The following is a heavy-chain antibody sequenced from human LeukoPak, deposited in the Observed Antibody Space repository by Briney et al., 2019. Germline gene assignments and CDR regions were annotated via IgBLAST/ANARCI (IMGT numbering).Heavy chain of an antibody. J-gene: IGHJ4*02. D-gene: IGHD3-22*01. V-gene: IGHV3-53*01. CDR2: IYSGGST. CDR3: ARDLIYYDSSGEPLLVLAHY. Sequence: PGGSLRLSCAASGFTVSSNYMSWVRQAPGKGLEWVSVIYSGGSTYYADSVKGRFTISRDNSKNTLYLQMNSLRAEDTAVYYCARDLIYYDSSGEPLLVLAHYWGQGTLVTVSS. CDR1: GFTVSSNY.